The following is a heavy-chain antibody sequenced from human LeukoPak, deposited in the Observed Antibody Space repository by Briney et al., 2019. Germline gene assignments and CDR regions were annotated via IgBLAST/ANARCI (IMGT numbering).Heavy chain of an antibody. V-gene: IGHV3-74*01. CDR2: ITNDGSST. CDR3: ASHTSRYSSGWYWN. J-gene: IGHJ4*02. Sequence: PGGSLRLSCAASGLTFSSHWMHWVRQAPGKGLVWVSRITNDGSSTTYADSVKGRFTISRDNSKNTLYLQMNSLRAEDTAVYYCASHTSRYSSGWYWNWGQGTLVTVSS. D-gene: IGHD6-19*01. CDR1: GLTFSSHW.